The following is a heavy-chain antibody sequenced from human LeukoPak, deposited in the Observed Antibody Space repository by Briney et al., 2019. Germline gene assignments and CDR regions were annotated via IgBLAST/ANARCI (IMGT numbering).Heavy chain of an antibody. CDR1: GGSISSSSNY. Sequence: SETLSLTCTVSGGSISSSSNYWGWIRQPPGKGLEWIGSIYYSGSTYYNPSLKSRVSISVDTSKNQFSLKLSSVTAADTAVYYCARHWGGWLRGLDIWGQGTMVTVSS. CDR3: ARHWGGWLRGLDI. V-gene: IGHV4-39*01. D-gene: IGHD5-24*01. J-gene: IGHJ3*02. CDR2: IYYSGST.